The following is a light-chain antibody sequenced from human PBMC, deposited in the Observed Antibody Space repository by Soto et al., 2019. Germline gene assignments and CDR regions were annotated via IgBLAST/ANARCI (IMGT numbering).Light chain of an antibody. CDR1: QGINSW. CDR3: QQYESLPFT. Sequence: DIQMTQSPSSVSASVGDRVTITCRASQGINSWLAWYQQKPGKAPKLLIYSTSNLQSGVPSRFSGSGSGTDFTLAITSLQPADFATYFCQQYESLPFTFGGGTKVEIK. CDR2: STS. J-gene: IGKJ4*01. V-gene: IGKV1D-12*01.